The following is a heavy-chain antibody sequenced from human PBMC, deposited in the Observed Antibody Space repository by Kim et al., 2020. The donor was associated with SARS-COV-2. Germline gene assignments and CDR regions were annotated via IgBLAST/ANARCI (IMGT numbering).Heavy chain of an antibody. CDR1: SDSISSYY. D-gene: IGHD6-13*01. CDR3: ARSEGRGSWHQFDY. V-gene: IGHV4-59*01. Sequence: SETLSLTCTVSSDSISSYYCSWIRQLPGKGLEWIGDIYYSGTTNYNPSLNTRVTITWYTSKNQFSLQLTSVTDADTAVYYCARSEGRGSWHQFDYWGQGILVTVSS. J-gene: IGHJ4*02. CDR2: IYYSGTT.